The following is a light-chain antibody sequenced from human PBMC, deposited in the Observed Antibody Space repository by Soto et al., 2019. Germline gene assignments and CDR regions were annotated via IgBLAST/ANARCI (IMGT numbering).Light chain of an antibody. CDR2: DAS. CDR3: HQRQSWPRT. V-gene: IGKV1-5*01. Sequence: DIQMTQSPSPLSASVGDRVTITCRASQSISSWLAWYQQKPGKAPKLLIYDASSLESGVPSRFSGSGSETDFTLTISDVEPEDFAVYYCHQRQSWPRTFGQGTKVDIK. CDR1: QSISSW. J-gene: IGKJ1*01.